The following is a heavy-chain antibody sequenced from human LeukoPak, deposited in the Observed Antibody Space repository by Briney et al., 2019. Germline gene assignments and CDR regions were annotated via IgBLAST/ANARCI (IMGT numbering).Heavy chain of an antibody. D-gene: IGHD6-13*01. CDR2: ISGSGGST. V-gene: IGHV3-23*01. Sequence: GGSLRLSCAASGFTFSSYAMSWVRQAPGKGLEWVSTISGSGGSTYYADSVKGRFTISRDNSRSTLYLQVNGLRAEDTAVYYCAKGIAAAGTTHFDYWGQGTLVTVSS. CDR3: AKGIAAAGTTHFDY. CDR1: GFTFSSYA. J-gene: IGHJ4*02.